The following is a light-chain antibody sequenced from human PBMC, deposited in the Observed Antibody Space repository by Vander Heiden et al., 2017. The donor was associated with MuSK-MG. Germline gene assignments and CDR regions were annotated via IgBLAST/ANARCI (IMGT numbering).Light chain of an antibody. Sequence: EILMTQSPATLSVSPGERATLSCRASEIINRNLAWYQHKPGQPPRLLFYGASTRATHIPARFSGSGSGTEFTLIIDSLQSEDFTIYYCHRYKEWGRSFGQETKLEIK. V-gene: IGKV3-15*01. J-gene: IGKJ2*03. CDR1: EIINRN. CDR3: HRYKEWGRS. CDR2: GAS.